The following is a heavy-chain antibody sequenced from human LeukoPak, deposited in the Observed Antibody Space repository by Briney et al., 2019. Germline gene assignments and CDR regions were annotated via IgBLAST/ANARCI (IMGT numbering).Heavy chain of an antibody. CDR2: ISYDGSNK. J-gene: IGHJ6*04. CDR1: GFTFRSYA. CDR3: ARDPDTAMVYYYYGMDV. V-gene: IGHV3-30*04. Sequence: GGSLRLSCAASGFTFRSYAMHWVRQAPGKGLGWVAVISYDGSNKYYADSVKGRFTISRDNSKNTLYLQMNSLRDEDTAVYYCARDPDTAMVYYYYGMDVWGKGTTVTVSS. D-gene: IGHD5-18*01.